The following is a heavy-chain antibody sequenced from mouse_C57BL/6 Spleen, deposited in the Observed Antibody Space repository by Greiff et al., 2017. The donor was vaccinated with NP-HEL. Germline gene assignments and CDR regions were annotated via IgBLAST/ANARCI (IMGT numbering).Heavy chain of an antibody. Sequence: VKVVESGPGLVQPSQSLSITCTVSGFSLTSYGVHWVRQSPGKGLEWLGVIWSGGSTDYNAAFISRLSISKDNSKSQVFFKMNSLQADDTAIYYCARLATTGYYAMDYWGQGTSVTVSS. CDR1: GFSLTSYG. CDR2: IWSGGST. D-gene: IGHD2-12*01. CDR3: ARLATTGYYAMDY. J-gene: IGHJ4*01. V-gene: IGHV2-2*01.